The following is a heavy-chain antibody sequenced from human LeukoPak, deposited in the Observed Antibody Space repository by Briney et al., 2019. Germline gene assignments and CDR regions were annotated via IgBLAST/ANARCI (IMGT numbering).Heavy chain of an antibody. CDR1: GGSISGYY. CDR2: IYYSGST. Sequence: SETLSLTCTVSGGSISGYYWNWIRQPPGKGLEWIGYIYYSGSTNYNPSLKSRVTISVDTSKNQFSLKLSSVTAADTAVYYCARDKYYYDSSGSTDWYFDLWGRGTLVTVSS. V-gene: IGHV4-59*01. CDR3: ARDKYYYDSSGSTDWYFDL. D-gene: IGHD3-22*01. J-gene: IGHJ2*01.